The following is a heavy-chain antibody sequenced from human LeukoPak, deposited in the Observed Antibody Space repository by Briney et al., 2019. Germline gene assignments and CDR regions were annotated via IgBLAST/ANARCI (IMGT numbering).Heavy chain of an antibody. CDR3: ARDLGYCSRTSCRTLDY. CDR1: GYTFTSYS. V-gene: IGHV1-18*03. CDR2: ISGYNDNT. Sequence: ASVKVSCKASGYTFTSYSISWVRQAPGQGLEWMGWISGYNDNTNYAQKFQGRVTMTTDTSTRTDSMELRSLTSDDMAVYYCARDLGYCSRTSCRTLDYWGQGTLATVSS. D-gene: IGHD2-2*01. J-gene: IGHJ4*02.